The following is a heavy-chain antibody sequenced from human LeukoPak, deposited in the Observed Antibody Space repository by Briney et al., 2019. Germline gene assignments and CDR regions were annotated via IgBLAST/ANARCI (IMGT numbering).Heavy chain of an antibody. CDR3: AIQWGSGGYDY. Sequence: GESLKISCKGSGYTFTSYRIAWVRQMPGKGLEWMGIVYPGDSDTRYSPSFQGQVTISADKSISTAYLQWSSLKASDTAMYYCAIQWGSGGYDYWGQGTLVTVSS. CDR2: VYPGDSDT. D-gene: IGHD1-26*01. CDR1: GYTFTSYR. J-gene: IGHJ4*02. V-gene: IGHV5-51*01.